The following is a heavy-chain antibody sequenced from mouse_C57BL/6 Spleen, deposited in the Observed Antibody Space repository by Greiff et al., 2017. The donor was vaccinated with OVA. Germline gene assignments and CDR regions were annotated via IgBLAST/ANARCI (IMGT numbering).Heavy chain of an antibody. J-gene: IGHJ1*03. D-gene: IGHD1-1*01. CDR1: GYTFTSYW. V-gene: IGHV1-69*01. CDR2: IDPSDSYT. Sequence: VQLQQPGAELVMPGASVKLSCKASGYTFTSYWMHWVKQRPGQGLEWIGEIDPSDSYTNYNQKFKGKSTLTVDKSSSTAYMQLSSLTSEDSAVYYCARVSYYGSSSWYFDVWGTGTTLTVSS. CDR3: ARVSYYGSSSWYFDV.